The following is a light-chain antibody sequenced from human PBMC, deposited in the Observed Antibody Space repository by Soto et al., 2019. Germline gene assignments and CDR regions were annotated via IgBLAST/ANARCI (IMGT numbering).Light chain of an antibody. CDR3: QQSYTTLPFT. V-gene: IGKV1-39*01. CDR1: QSISTY. Sequence: DIQMTQSPSSLSASVGDRVTITCRTGQSISTYLNWYQQKPGKAPELLIYAASNLQSGVPSRFSGSGAGTDFTLTISSLQPEDFATYYCQQSYTTLPFTFGPGTRVDMK. CDR2: AAS. J-gene: IGKJ3*01.